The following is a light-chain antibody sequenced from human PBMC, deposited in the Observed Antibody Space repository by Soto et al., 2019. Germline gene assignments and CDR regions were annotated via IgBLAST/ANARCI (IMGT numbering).Light chain of an antibody. CDR1: SSDVGGYNY. V-gene: IGLV2-14*03. J-gene: IGLJ1*01. Sequence: QSALTQPASVSGSPGQSITISCTGTSSDVGGYNYVSWYQHHPGKAPKLMIYDVSNRPSGISNRFSGSKSGNTASLTISGLQAEDEADYYCTSYTSSSTTYVFGTGTKLNVL. CDR2: DVS. CDR3: TSYTSSSTTYV.